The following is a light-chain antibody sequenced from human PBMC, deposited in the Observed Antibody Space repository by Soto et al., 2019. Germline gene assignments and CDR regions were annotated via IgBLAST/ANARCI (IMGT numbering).Light chain of an antibody. CDR3: QQYYSSLT. J-gene: IGKJ2*01. CDR1: QTVFHSSYTKDF. CDR2: WAS. Sequence: DIVMTQSPVSLSVSLGERATINCKSSQTVFHSSYTKDFLAWYQQKPGQPPKLLFYWASTRESGVPARFSGGGSGTDFSLTISSLQAEDVAVYYCQQYYSSLTFGQGTKLEIK. V-gene: IGKV4-1*01.